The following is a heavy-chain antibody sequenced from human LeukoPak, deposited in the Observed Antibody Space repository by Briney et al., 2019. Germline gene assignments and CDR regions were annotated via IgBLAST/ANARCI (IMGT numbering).Heavy chain of an antibody. Sequence: EPSETLSLTCAVYGGPFSGYYWSWIRQPPGKGLEWIGEINHSGSTNYNPSLKSRVTISVDTSKNQFSLKLSSVTAADTAVYYCARGHKEDYYYYMDVWGKGTTVTVSS. V-gene: IGHV4-34*01. CDR3: ARGHKEDYYYYMDV. CDR2: INHSGST. CDR1: GGPFSGYY. J-gene: IGHJ6*03.